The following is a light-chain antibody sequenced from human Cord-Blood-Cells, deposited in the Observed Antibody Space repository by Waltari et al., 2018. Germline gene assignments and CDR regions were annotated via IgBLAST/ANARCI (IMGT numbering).Light chain of an antibody. CDR1: QSVSSSY. V-gene: IGKV3-20*01. Sequence: EIGLTQSPRTLSLPPGERPTLSCRASQSVSSSYLAWYQQKPGQAPRLLIYGASSRATGIPDRFSGSGSGTDFTLTISRLEPEDFAVYYCQQYGSSPRTFGQGTKVEIK. J-gene: IGKJ1*01. CDR3: QQYGSSPRT. CDR2: GAS.